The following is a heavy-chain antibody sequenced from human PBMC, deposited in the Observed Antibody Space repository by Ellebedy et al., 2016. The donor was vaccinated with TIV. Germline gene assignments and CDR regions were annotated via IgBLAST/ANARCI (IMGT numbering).Heavy chain of an antibody. CDR3: ARDGRKDYEPPPTQMADY. CDR2: IKQDGSEK. Sequence: GESLKISXAASGFTFSNYWMNWVRQAPGKGLEWVADIKQDGSEKYYVDSVKGRFTISRDNAKNSLYLQMNSLRAEDTAVYYCARDGRKDYEPPPTQMADYWGQGTLVTVSS. J-gene: IGHJ4*02. CDR1: GFTFSNYW. V-gene: IGHV3-7*01. D-gene: IGHD4-17*01.